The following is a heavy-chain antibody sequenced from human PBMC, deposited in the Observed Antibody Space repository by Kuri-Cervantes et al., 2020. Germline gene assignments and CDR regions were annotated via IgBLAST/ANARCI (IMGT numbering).Heavy chain of an antibody. D-gene: IGHD3-22*01. CDR1: GGSISSGGYY. CDR3: ARISYYDSSGYLD. V-gene: IGHV4-61*08. Sequence: ESLKISCTVSGGSISSGGYYWSWIRQPPGKGLEWIGYIYYSGSTNYNPSLKSRVTISVDTSKNQFSLKLSSVTAADTAVYYCARISYYDSSGYLDWGQGTLVTVSS. J-gene: IGHJ4*02. CDR2: IYYSGST.